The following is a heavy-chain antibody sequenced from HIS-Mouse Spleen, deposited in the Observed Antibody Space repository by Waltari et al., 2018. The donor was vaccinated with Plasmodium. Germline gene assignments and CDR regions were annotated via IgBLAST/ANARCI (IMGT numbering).Heavy chain of an antibody. D-gene: IGHD2-15*01. CDR1: GGSFSGYY. V-gene: IGHV4-34*01. Sequence: QVQLQQWGAGLLKPSETLSLTCAVYGGSFSGYYWSWIRQPPGKGLEWIGEINHSGSTNYNPSLKSRVTISVDTSKNQFSLKLSSVTAADTAVYYYARGVGYCSGGSCDHYFDYWGQGTLVTVSS. J-gene: IGHJ4*02. CDR2: INHSGST. CDR3: ARGVGYCSGGSCDHYFDY.